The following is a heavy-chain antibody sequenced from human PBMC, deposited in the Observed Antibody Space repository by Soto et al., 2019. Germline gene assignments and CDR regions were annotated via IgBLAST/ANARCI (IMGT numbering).Heavy chain of an antibody. D-gene: IGHD6-19*01. J-gene: IGHJ6*02. V-gene: IGHV5-51*01. CDR3: ARHRXSSGWKITPYYYYGMDV. Sequence: GESLKISCKGSGYSFTSYWIGWVRQMPGKGLEWMGIIYPGDSDTRYSPSFQGQVTISADKSISTAYLQWSSLKASDTAMYYCARHRXSSGWKITPYYYYGMDVWGQGTTVTVSS. CDR1: GYSFTSYW. CDR2: IYPGDSDT.